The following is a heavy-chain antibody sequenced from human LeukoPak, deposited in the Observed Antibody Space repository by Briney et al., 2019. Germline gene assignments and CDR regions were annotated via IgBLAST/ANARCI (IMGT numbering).Heavy chain of an antibody. V-gene: IGHV4-59*08. CDR3: ARGIPLAY. CDR2: FCYGGST. D-gene: IGHD2-21*01. Sequence: SETLSLTCTVSGGSISGYCWGWVRQPPGKGLEWIGNFCYGGSTNYNPSLKSRVTISVDTSKSQFSLILSSGTAADTAVYYCARGIPLAYWGQGTLVTVSS. J-gene: IGHJ4*02. CDR1: GGSISGYC.